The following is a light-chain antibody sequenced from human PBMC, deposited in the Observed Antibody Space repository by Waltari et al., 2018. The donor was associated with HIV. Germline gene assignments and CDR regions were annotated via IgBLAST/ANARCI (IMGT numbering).Light chain of an antibody. J-gene: IGLJ3*02. V-gene: IGLV2-23*01. Sequence: QSALTQPASVSGSPGQSITISCTGSSSDVGSYTLGSWYQQHPGKAPTLMIFEGINRPSGVSNRFSGSKSGNTASLTISGLQAEDEADYYCCSYEGSSNWVFGGGTKLTVL. CDR3: CSYEGSSNWV. CDR1: SSDVGSYTL. CDR2: EGI.